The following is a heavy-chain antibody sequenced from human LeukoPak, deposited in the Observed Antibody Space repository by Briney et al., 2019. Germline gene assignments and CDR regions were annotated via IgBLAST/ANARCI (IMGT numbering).Heavy chain of an antibody. CDR1: GGSISSYY. CDR2: IYYSGST. Sequence: PSETLSLTCTVSGGSISSYYWSWIRQPPGKGLEWIGYIYYSGSTNYNPSLKSRVTISVDTSKNQFSLKLSPVTAADTAVYYCARHVRSVGAVSFDYWGQGTLVTVSS. D-gene: IGHD1-26*01. V-gene: IGHV4-59*08. J-gene: IGHJ4*02. CDR3: ARHVRSVGAVSFDY.